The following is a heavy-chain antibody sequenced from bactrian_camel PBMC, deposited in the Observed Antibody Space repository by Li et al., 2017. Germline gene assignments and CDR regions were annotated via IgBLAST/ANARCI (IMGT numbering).Heavy chain of an antibody. V-gene: IGHV3S1*01. CDR2: IYTSGDST. CDR1: GYSYSDKR. Sequence: HVQLVESGGGSMQAGGSLRLSCAASGYSYSDKRMAWFRQGPGKEREGVAVIYTSGDSTYYADSVKGRFTISRDNAKNTVYLQLNSLKTEDMAIYYCAKDFVPEYLGQGTQVTVS. J-gene: IGHJ4*01. CDR3: AKDFVPEY.